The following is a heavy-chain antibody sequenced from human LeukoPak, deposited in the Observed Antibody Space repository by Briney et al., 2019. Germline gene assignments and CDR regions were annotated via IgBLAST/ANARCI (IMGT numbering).Heavy chain of an antibody. D-gene: IGHD2-21*02. CDR2: ISGGGDIT. CDR1: GFNFSNHA. Sequence: GGSLRLSCAASGFNFSNHAMSWVRQTAGKGLEWVSAISGGGDITYYADSVKGRFTISRDNSKDTLFLQMHSLRPGDTAVYYCVREDTPATANYWGQGTLVTTSS. V-gene: IGHV3-23*01. CDR3: VREDTPATANY. J-gene: IGHJ4*02.